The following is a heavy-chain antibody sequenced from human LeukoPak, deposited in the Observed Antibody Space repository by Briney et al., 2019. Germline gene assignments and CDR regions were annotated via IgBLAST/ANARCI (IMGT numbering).Heavy chain of an antibody. CDR3: ARDDRVIAAANLDY. CDR2: ISSSSSYI. V-gene: IGHV3-21*01. Sequence: GGSLRLSRAASGFTFSSYSMNWVRQAPGKGLEWVSSISSSSSYIYYADSVKGRFTISRDNAKNSLYLQMNSLRAEDTAVYYCARDDRVIAAANLDYWGQGTLVTVSS. D-gene: IGHD6-13*01. J-gene: IGHJ4*02. CDR1: GFTFSSYS.